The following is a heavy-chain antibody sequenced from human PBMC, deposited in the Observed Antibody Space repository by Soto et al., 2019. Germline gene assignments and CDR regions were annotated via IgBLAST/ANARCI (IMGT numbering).Heavy chain of an antibody. Sequence: QVQLVQSGAEVKKPGASVKVSCKASGYSFTRYGISWVRQAPGQGLEWMGWISGYNANTNYPENLQGRVTMTTDTSTSTAYREVRNLISDDTAVYYCARMGAVPYYYYGLDVWGQGTTVTVSS. CDR2: ISGYNANT. J-gene: IGHJ6*02. D-gene: IGHD3-16*01. CDR3: ARMGAVPYYYYGLDV. V-gene: IGHV1-18*01. CDR1: GYSFTRYG.